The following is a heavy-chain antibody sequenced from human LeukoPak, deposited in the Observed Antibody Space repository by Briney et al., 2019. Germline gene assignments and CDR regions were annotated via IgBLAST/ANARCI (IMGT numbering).Heavy chain of an antibody. CDR2: ISGSGGST. CDR3: AKDPTDYCDYDWYFDL. V-gene: IGHV3-23*01. J-gene: IGHJ2*01. D-gene: IGHD4-17*01. CDR1: GFTFSSYA. Sequence: GGSLRLSCAASGFTFSSYAMSWVRQAPGKGLEWVSAISGSGGSTYYADSVKGRFTISRDNSKNTLYLQMNSLRAEDTAVYYCAKDPTDYCDYDWYFDLWGRGTLVTVSS.